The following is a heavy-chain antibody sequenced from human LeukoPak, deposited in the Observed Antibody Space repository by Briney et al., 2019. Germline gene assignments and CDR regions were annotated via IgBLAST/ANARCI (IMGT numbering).Heavy chain of an antibody. J-gene: IGHJ5*02. CDR1: GGSISSYY. CDR3: APLLPENWFDP. V-gene: IGHV4-59*12. CDR2: IYYGGST. Sequence: PSETLSLTCTVSGGSISSYYWSWIRQPPGKGLEWIGYIYYGGSTNYNPSLKSRVTISVDTSKNQFSLKLSSVTAADTAVYYCAPLLPENWFDPWGQGTLVTVSS. D-gene: IGHD2-2*01.